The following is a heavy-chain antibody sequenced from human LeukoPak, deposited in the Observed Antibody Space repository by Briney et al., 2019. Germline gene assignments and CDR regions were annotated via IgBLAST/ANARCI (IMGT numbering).Heavy chain of an antibody. CDR1: GYSISSGYY. Sequence: SETLSLTCTVSGYSISSGYYWGWIRQPPGKGLEWIGSIYHSGSTYYNPSLKSRVTISVDTSKNQFSLKLSSVTAADTAVYYCARQGYYDSQFDPWGQGTLVTVSS. V-gene: IGHV4-38-2*02. CDR3: ARQGYYDSQFDP. J-gene: IGHJ5*02. CDR2: IYHSGST. D-gene: IGHD3-22*01.